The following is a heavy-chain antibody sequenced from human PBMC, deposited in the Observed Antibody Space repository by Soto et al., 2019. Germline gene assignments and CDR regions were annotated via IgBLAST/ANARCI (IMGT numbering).Heavy chain of an antibody. V-gene: IGHV3-30-3*01. CDR3: ARDLGAWKFDY. CDR2: ISYDGSNQ. Sequence: QVRLVDSGGGVVQPGRSLRLSCAASGFTFSSQAMHWVRQAPGKGLEWVAFISYDGSNQHYADSVKGRFTISRDNSENTLYLHMNSLRGEDTAMYFCARDLGAWKFDYWGQGTLVTVSS. CDR1: GFTFSSQA. D-gene: IGHD1-1*01. J-gene: IGHJ4*02.